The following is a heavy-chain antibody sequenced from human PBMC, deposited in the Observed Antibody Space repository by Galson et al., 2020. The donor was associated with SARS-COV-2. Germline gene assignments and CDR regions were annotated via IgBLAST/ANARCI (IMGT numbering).Heavy chain of an antibody. J-gene: IGHJ4*02. V-gene: IGHV4-31*03. CDR3: ARVKRQWLVVHYFDY. D-gene: IGHD6-19*01. CDR1: GGSISSGGYY. CDR2: IYYSGST. Sequence: SETLSLTCTVSGGSISSGGYYWSWIRQPPGKGLEWIGYIYYSGSTYYNPSLKSRVTRSVDASKNQFSLKLSSVTAADTAVYYCARVKRQWLVVHYFDYWGQGTLVTVSS.